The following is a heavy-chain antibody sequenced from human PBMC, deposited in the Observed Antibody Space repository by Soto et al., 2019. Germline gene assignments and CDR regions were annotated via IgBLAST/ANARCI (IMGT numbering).Heavy chain of an antibody. CDR2: INHSGST. Sequence: SETLCDACPIYGGAFSGYYWSWIRQHTGKGLEWIGEINHSGSTNYNPSLKSRVTISVDTSKNQFSLKLSSVTAADTAVYYCAAVTMVRGVPYSYYGMDVWGQGTTVT. V-gene: IGHV4-34*01. CDR3: AAVTMVRGVPYSYYGMDV. J-gene: IGHJ6*02. D-gene: IGHD3-10*01. CDR1: GGAFSGYY.